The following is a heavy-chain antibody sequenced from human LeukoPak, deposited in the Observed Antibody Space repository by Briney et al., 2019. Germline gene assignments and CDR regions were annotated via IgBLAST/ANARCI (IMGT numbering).Heavy chain of an antibody. Sequence: SETLSLTCAVYGGSFSGYYWSWIRQPPGKGLEWIGEINYSGSTNYNPSLKRRATIPVDTPNNQLPLKLSSVTAADTSVYDCARARVITMVRGVPNVLDYWGQGTLVTVST. CDR3: ARARVITMVRGVPNVLDY. V-gene: IGHV4-34*01. CDR1: GGSFSGYY. CDR2: INYSGST. J-gene: IGHJ4*02. D-gene: IGHD3-10*01.